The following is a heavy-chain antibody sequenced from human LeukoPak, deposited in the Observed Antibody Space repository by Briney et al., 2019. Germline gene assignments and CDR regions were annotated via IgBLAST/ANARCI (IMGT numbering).Heavy chain of an antibody. V-gene: IGHV3-30*19. Sequence: GRSLRLSCAASGCTFSSYGMHWVRQAPGKALEWVAVISYDGSNKDYADSVKGRFTISRDNSKNTLELQMNSLRAEDTAVYYCAKDRGVWAFDIWGQGTMVTVSS. D-gene: IGHD3-10*01. CDR3: AKDRGVWAFDI. CDR1: GCTFSSYG. CDR2: ISYDGSNK. J-gene: IGHJ3*02.